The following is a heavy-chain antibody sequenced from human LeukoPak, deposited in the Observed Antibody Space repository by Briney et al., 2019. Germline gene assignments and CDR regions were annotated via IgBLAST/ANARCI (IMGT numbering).Heavy chain of an antibody. CDR2: IDGHSGII. CDR3: ARTYDFGRGPPGDAFDN. V-gene: IGHV3-48*01. D-gene: IGHD3-3*01. CDR1: GFTFTMFG. Sequence: GGSLRLSCAASGFTFTMFGMNWVRQAPGKGLEWVSYIDGHSGIIYYADSVQGRFTISRDNAKDSVFLQMNGLRVDDTAVYYCARTYDFGRGPPGDAFDNWGQGTLVTVPS. J-gene: IGHJ3*02.